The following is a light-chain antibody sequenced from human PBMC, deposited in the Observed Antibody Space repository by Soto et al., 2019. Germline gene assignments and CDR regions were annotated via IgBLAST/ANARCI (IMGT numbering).Light chain of an antibody. V-gene: IGKV4-1*01. Sequence: DVVMTQSPDSLAVSLGERATINCKSSQSVLYSSNNENYLDWYQQKPGQPPKLLIYRASTRESGVPDRFSGSGSGTDFTLTISSLQAEDVAVYYCQQYYTTIAFGQGTRLEIK. CDR3: QQYYTTIA. CDR2: RAS. J-gene: IGKJ5*01. CDR1: QSVLYSSNNENY.